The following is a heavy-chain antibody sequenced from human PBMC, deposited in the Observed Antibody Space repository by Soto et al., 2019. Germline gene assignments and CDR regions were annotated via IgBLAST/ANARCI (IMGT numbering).Heavy chain of an antibody. CDR2: IGGTDDRT. D-gene: IGHD3-3*01. Sequence: EVQLLESGGGLVQPGGSLRLSCSASGFTFSNYVMSWVRQAPGKGLEWVSAIGGTDDRTYYPDSVKGRFTISRDNSKNTRHLQMNILRAEDTAVYYCVKDWSGETCPCMDVWCQGTTVTVSS. CDR1: GFTFSNYV. J-gene: IGHJ6*02. CDR3: VKDWSGETCPCMDV. V-gene: IGHV3-23*01.